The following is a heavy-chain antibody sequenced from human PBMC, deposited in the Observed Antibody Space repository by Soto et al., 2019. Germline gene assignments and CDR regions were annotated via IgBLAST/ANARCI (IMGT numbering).Heavy chain of an antibody. V-gene: IGHV4-31*03. D-gene: IGHD5-12*01. Sequence: QVQLQESGPGLVKPSQTLSLSCTVSGGSLSSGGYYWSWIRQHPGKGLEWIGFIYYSGSTYYNPSLKSRVTILVDTPQNKFSPKLRSVTAADTAVYYCARDAQRGYSGYFDSWGQGTLVTVSS. J-gene: IGHJ4*02. CDR3: ARDAQRGYSGYFDS. CDR2: IYYSGST. CDR1: GGSLSSGGYY.